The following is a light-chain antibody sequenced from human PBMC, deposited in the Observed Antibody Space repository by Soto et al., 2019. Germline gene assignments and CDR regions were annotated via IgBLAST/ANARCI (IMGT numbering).Light chain of an antibody. CDR2: KNN. CDR3: ASWDNNLNGPI. Sequence: QSVLTQPPSASGTPGQTVRISCSGGTSNIGSTYAFWYQQLPGTAPKLLIYKNNQRPSGVSDRFSGSRSATAASLAITGLRVDDEADYYSASWDNNLNGPIFGGGTKVTVL. J-gene: IGLJ2*01. CDR1: TSNIGSTY. V-gene: IGLV1-47*01.